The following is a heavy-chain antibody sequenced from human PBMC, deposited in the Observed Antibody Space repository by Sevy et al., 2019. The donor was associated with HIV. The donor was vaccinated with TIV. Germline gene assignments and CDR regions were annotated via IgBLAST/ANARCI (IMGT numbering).Heavy chain of an antibody. V-gene: IGHV4-38-2*01. CDR1: NYSISSGYY. CDR2: VHHSGST. CDR3: ARRVLGIDV. J-gene: IGHJ6*03. Sequence: SETLSLTCAVSNYSISSGYYWGWIRQFPGKGLEWIASVHHSGSTYYNPSLKSRVSISVDRSKNQFSLKLNSVTAADTAVYYCARRVLGIDVWGKGTTVTVS.